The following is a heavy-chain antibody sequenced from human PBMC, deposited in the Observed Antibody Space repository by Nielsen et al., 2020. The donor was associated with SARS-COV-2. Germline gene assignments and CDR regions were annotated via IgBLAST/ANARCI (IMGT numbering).Heavy chain of an antibody. D-gene: IGHD5-18*01. CDR1: GFTLDDYA. CDR2: ISWNGVSI. V-gene: IGHV3-9*01. J-gene: IGHJ4*02. CDR3: AKLAAGMGYSYGYSGDY. Sequence: GGSLRLSCAASGFTLDDYAMPWARQAPGKGLEWFSGISWNGVSIGYADSVKGRFTISRDNAKNSLYLQMNSLRAEDTALYYCAKLAAGMGYSYGYSGDYWGQGTLVTVSS.